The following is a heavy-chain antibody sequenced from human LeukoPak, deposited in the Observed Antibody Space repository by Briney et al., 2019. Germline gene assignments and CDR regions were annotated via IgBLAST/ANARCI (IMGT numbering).Heavy chain of an antibody. Sequence: ASVKVSCKGSGYTFTSYAINWVRQAPGQGLEWMGGIIPIFGTANYAQKFQDRVTITAVESMSTAYMELSSLRSEDTAVYYCARGWLAETTVVTPYNYWGQGTLVTVSS. V-gene: IGHV1-69*13. CDR3: ARGWLAETTVVTPYNY. CDR1: GYTFTSYA. J-gene: IGHJ4*02. D-gene: IGHD4-23*01. CDR2: IIPIFGTA.